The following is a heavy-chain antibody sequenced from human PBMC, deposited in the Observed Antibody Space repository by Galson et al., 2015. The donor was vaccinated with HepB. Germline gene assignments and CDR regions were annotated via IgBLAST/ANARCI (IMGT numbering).Heavy chain of an antibody. J-gene: IGHJ4*02. CDR3: ARVGGDNSGS. CDR2: IYSGGVT. D-gene: IGHD2-21*02. CDR1: GFTVSNNY. Sequence: SLRLSCAASGFTVSNNYMRWVRQAPGKGLEWVSLIYSGGVTHYADSVKGRFTISRDGSKNTLYLQMDSLRAEDTAMYYCARVGGDNSGSWGQGTLVTVSS. V-gene: IGHV3-53*01.